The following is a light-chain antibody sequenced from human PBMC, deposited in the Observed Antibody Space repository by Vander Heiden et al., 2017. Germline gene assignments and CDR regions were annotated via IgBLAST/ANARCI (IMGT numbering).Light chain of an antibody. Sequence: EIVLTQSPGTLSLSTGERATLSCRASQSVSSSYLAWYQQKPGQAPRLLIYDASSRATGIPDRFSGSGSGTDFTLTISRLEPEDFAVYYCQQYGNSPPWTFGQGTKVEVK. CDR1: QSVSSSY. J-gene: IGKJ1*01. V-gene: IGKV3-20*01. CDR3: QQYGNSPPWT. CDR2: DAS.